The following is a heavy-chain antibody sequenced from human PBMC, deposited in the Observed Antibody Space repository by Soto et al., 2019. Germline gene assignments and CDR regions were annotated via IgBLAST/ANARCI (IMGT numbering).Heavy chain of an antibody. Sequence: PETLSLSCAVYCGSSSAYYWRWIRQPPGKGLEWIGEVYHSGGTNDNPSLKIRVTISEDTSKNQFSLNLKSVTAADTALYSCGAVASNADLYGKDVWCEGSTAT. CDR2: VYHSGGT. J-gene: IGHJ6*02. CDR3: GAVASNADLYGKDV. CDR1: CGSSSAYY. V-gene: IGHV4-34*01. D-gene: IGHD6-19*01.